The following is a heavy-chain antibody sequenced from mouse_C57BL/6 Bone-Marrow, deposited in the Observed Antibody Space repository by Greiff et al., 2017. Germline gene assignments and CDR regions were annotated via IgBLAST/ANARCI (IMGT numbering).Heavy chain of an antibody. Sequence: EVQRVESGGGLVKPGGSLKLSCAASGFTFSSYAMSWVRQTPEKRLEWVATISDGGSYTYYPDNVKGRFTISRDNAKNNLYLQMSHLKSEDTAMYYCARDYYGSSYSFDYWGQGTTLTVSS. CDR2: ISDGGSYT. J-gene: IGHJ2*01. CDR1: GFTFSSYA. V-gene: IGHV5-4*01. D-gene: IGHD1-1*01. CDR3: ARDYYGSSYSFDY.